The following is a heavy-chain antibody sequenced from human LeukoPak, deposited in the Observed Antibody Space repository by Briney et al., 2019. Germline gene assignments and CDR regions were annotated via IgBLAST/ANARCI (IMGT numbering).Heavy chain of an antibody. CDR2: IYSSGST. Sequence: SETLSLTCTVSGGSINSYYWSWIRQPAGKGLEWIGRIYSSGSTSYNPSLKSRVTMSLDTSKNQFSLNLSSVTAADTAVYYCARVDIRTAFFDYWGQGTLATVSS. D-gene: IGHD5-12*01. J-gene: IGHJ4*02. CDR3: ARVDIRTAFFDY. CDR1: GGSINSYY. V-gene: IGHV4-4*07.